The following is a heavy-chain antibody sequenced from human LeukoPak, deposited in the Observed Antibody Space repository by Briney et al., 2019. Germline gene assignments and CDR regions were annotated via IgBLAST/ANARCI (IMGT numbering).Heavy chain of an antibody. V-gene: IGHV3-21*01. D-gene: IGHD6-13*01. CDR3: ARDRSSWSEGFDY. CDR1: GFTFSSYN. CDR2: ISRGSDYI. J-gene: IGHJ4*02. Sequence: PRGSLRLSCAASGFTFSSYNMDWVRQAPGKGLEWVSSISRGSDYIYYADSVKGRFTISRDNAKNSLYLQMNSLRAEDTAVYYCARDRSSWSEGFDYWGQGTLVTVSS.